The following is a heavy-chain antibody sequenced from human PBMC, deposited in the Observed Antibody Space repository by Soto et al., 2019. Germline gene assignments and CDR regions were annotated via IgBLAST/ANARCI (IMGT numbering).Heavy chain of an antibody. CDR1: GFTFDDYA. J-gene: IGHJ4*02. Sequence: EVQLVESGGGLVQPGRSLRLSCAASGFTFDDYAMHWVRQAPGKGLEWVSGISWNSGSIGYADSVKGRFTISRDNAKNSLYLQMNSLRAEDTALYYCATTIGLDPWLVDYWGQGTLVTVSS. V-gene: IGHV3-9*01. CDR2: ISWNSGSI. CDR3: ATTIGLDPWLVDY. D-gene: IGHD6-19*01.